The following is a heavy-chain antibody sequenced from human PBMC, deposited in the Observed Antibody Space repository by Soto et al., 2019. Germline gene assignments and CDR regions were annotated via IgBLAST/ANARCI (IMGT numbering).Heavy chain of an antibody. CDR2: ISSSGSAI. J-gene: IGHJ3*01. D-gene: IGHD5-12*01. CDR3: TKGKSVMNSGYDAFDV. CDR1: GFTFSSYE. Sequence: GGSLRLSCAASGFTFSSYEMDWVRQAPGKGLEWVAYISSSGSAIYYADSVKGRFIISRDNAESSLYLQMNSLRAEDTAVYYCTKGKSVMNSGYDAFDVWGQGTMVTVSS. V-gene: IGHV3-48*03.